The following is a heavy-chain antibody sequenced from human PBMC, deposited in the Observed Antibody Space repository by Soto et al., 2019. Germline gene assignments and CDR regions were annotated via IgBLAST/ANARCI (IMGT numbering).Heavy chain of an antibody. CDR2: ITTSGDRS. J-gene: IGHJ4*02. Sequence: GSLNVSCAASGFNFRSYAMSCIRQAPGKGPEWVAGITTSGDRSGYADSVKGRFTVSRDNSQNTMYLQLNSLRGDDTPIYYCARALEARYYFAYCGQGTLVTVTS. D-gene: IGHD3-16*02. V-gene: IGHV3-23*01. CDR1: GFNFRSYA. CDR3: ARALEARYYFAY.